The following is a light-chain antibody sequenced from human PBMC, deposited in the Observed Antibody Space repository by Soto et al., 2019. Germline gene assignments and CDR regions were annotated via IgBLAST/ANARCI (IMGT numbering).Light chain of an antibody. CDR3: HKYNHWTRRLS. J-gene: IGKJ4*01. Sequence: EIVLTQFPDTLYVSPGERATLSCRASQSLSSNVAWYQQRPGQAPRLLIYATSSRASDVPARFSGSGSGTEFTLTIASLQSEAFAIYYCHKYNHWTRRLSFGRGTKVEIX. V-gene: IGKV3-15*01. CDR2: ATS. CDR1: QSLSSN.